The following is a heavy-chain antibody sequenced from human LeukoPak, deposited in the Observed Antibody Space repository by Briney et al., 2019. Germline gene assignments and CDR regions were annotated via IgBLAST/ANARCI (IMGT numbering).Heavy chain of an antibody. CDR2: INHSGST. Sequence: PSETLSLTCAVYGGSFSGYYWSWIRQPPGEGLEWIGEINHSGSTNYNPSLKSRVTISVDTSKNQFSLKLSSVTAADTAVYYCARGLESNYYYYGMDVWGQGTTVTVSS. CDR3: ARGLESNYYYYGMDV. V-gene: IGHV4-34*01. CDR1: GGSFSGYY. J-gene: IGHJ6*02.